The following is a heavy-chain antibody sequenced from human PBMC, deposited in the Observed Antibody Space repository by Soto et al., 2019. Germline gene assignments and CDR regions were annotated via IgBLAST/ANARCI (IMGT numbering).Heavy chain of an antibody. V-gene: IGHV5-10-1*01. CDR1: GYSFTSYW. CDR3: ARHYDILTGYPDAFDI. D-gene: IGHD3-9*01. CDR2: IDPSDSYT. J-gene: IGHJ3*02. Sequence: GESLKISCKGSGYSFTSYWISWVRQMPGKGLEWMGRIDPSDSYTNYSPSFQGHVTISADKSISTAYLQWSSLKAPDTAMYYCARHYDILTGYPDAFDIWGQGTMVTVSS.